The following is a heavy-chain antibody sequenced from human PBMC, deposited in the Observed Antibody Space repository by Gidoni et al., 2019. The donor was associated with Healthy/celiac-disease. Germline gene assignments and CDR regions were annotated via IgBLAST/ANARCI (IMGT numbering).Heavy chain of an antibody. V-gene: IGHV3-30*18. J-gene: IGHJ3*02. CDR3: AKLSQDYYGSGSTADAFDI. D-gene: IGHD3-10*01. Sequence: QVQLVESGGGVVQPGRSLRLSCAASGFTFSSYGMHWVRQAPGKGLEWVAVISYDGSNKYYADSVKGRFTISRDNSKNTLYLQMNSLRAEDTAVYYCAKLSQDYYGSGSTADAFDIWGQGTMVTVSS. CDR1: GFTFSSYG. CDR2: ISYDGSNK.